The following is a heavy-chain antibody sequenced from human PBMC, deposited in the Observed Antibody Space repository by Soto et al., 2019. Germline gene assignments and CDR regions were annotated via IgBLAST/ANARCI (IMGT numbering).Heavy chain of an antibody. V-gene: IGHV3-30*18. CDR1: GFTFSSYG. J-gene: IGHJ6*02. CDR2: ISYDGSNK. CDR3: AKNPEVVITPVYGMDV. D-gene: IGHD3-22*01. Sequence: QVQLVESGGGVVQPGRSLRLSCAASGFTFSSYGMLWVRQAPGKGLEWVAVISYDGSNKYYADSVKGRFTISRDNSKNTLYLQMNSLRAEDTAVYYCAKNPEVVITPVYGMDVWGQGTTVTVSS.